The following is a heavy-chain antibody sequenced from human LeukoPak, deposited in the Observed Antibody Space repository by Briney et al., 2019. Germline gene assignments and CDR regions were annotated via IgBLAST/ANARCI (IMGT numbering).Heavy chain of an antibody. J-gene: IGHJ4*02. D-gene: IGHD3-16*01. V-gene: IGHV4-34*01. CDR3: ARGLLTGGFDY. CDR1: GGSFSGYY. CDR2: INHSGST. Sequence: SETLSLTCAVYGGSFSGYYWSWIRQPPGKGLEWIGEINHSGSTNYNPSLKSRVTISVDTSKNQFSLKLSSVTAADTAVYYRARGLLTGGFDYWGQGTLVTVSS.